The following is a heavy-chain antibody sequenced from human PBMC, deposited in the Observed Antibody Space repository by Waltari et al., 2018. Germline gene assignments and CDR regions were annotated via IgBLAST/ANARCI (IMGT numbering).Heavy chain of an antibody. J-gene: IGHJ5*02. CDR1: GYTFTGYY. V-gene: IGHV1-2*02. CDR2: INPNSGGT. CDR3: ARAEIAAAGFQNHP. D-gene: IGHD6-13*01. Sequence: QVQLVQSGAEVKKPGASVKVSCKASGYTFTGYYMHWVRQAPGQGLEWMGWINPNSGGTNYAQKCQGRVTMTRDTSSSTAYMELSRLRSDDTAVYYCARAEIAAAGFQNHPWGQGTLVTVSS.